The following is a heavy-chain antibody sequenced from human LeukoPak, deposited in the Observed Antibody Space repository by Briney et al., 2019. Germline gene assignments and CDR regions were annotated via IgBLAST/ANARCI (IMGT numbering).Heavy chain of an antibody. CDR1: GGSISSYY. Sequence: AETLSLTCTVSGGSISSYYWSWIRQPPGKGREWIGYSCYSGSTNYNPSLKSRVTISVDTSKNQFTLKLTSVTAADTAVYYCAAGRITMISALDYYYMDVWGKGTTVTVSS. CDR2: SCYSGST. CDR3: AAGRITMISALDYYYMDV. V-gene: IGHV4-59*01. J-gene: IGHJ6*03. D-gene: IGHD3-22*01.